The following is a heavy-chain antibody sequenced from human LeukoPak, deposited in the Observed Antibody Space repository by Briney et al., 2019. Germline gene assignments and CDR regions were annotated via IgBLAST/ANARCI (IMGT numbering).Heavy chain of an antibody. D-gene: IGHD1-1*01. CDR3: ARGNAHAFDI. V-gene: IGHV3-74*01. CDR2: INTDGSGT. CDR1: RYTFSSYW. J-gene: IGHJ3*02. Sequence: GGSLRLSCAASRYTFSSYWMHWVRQAPGKGLVWVSRINTDGSGTSYADSVKGRFTISRDNAKNTLYLQMNSLRAEDTAVYYCARGNAHAFDIWGQGTMVTVSS.